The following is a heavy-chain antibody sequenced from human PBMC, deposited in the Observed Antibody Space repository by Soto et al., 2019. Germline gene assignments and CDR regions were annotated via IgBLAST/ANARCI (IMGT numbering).Heavy chain of an antibody. Sequence: VQLVQSGAEVKKPGASVKVSCKVSGYTFTSYDINWVRQAPGQGLEWMGWMKTYNGNTNYAQKFQGRVSMTTDTSTSTAYMELRSLTSDDTAVYYCARLVAAPREVPDYWGQGTLVTVSS. CDR1: GYTFTSYD. D-gene: IGHD1-26*01. J-gene: IGHJ4*02. CDR2: MKTYNGNT. CDR3: ARLVAAPREVPDY. V-gene: IGHV1-18*01.